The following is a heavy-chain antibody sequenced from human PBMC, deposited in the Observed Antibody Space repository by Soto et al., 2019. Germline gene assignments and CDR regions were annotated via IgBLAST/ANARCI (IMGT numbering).Heavy chain of an antibody. Sequence: SETLSLTCAVYGGSFSGYYWSWIRQPPGKGLEWIGEINHSGSTNYNPSLKSRVTISVDTSKNQFSLKLSSVTAADTAVYYCARYGGAMGMDVWGQGTTVTVS. CDR1: GGSFSGYY. D-gene: IGHD3-16*01. CDR2: INHSGST. J-gene: IGHJ6*02. CDR3: ARYGGAMGMDV. V-gene: IGHV4-34*01.